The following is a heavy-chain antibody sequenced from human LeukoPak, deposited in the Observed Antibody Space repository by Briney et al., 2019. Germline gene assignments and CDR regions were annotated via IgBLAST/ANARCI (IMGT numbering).Heavy chain of an antibody. D-gene: IGHD6-13*01. Sequence: GSLRLSCSASGFTFRKHNMNWVRQSPGKGLEWVSYISFGSSTTYYADSVKGRFTISRDNAKNSLYLQMNSLRAEDTAVYYCARDLFQGSNPTAKYGMDVWGQGTTVTVSS. CDR3: ARDLFQGSNPTAKYGMDV. CDR1: GFTFRKHN. J-gene: IGHJ6*02. CDR2: ISFGSSTT. V-gene: IGHV3-48*04.